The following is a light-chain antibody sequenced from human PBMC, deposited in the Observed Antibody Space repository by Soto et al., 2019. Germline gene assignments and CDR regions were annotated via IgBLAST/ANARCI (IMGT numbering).Light chain of an antibody. CDR1: QSVPSSY. J-gene: IGKJ1*01. Sequence: EVVLTQSPGTLSLSPGERATVSCRASQSVPSSYIAWYQQKPGQAPRLLIYGSSRRATGVPERFSGRRSGTGSTLTINRLEPEDFAVYYCHQYGTVPWTFGRGTKVEIK. CDR2: GSS. CDR3: HQYGTVPWT. V-gene: IGKV3-20*01.